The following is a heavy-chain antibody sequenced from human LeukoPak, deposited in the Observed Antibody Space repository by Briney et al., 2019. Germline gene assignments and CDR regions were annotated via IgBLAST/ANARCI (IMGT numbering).Heavy chain of an antibody. Sequence: KPSETLSLTCTVSGGSISSSSYYWGWIRQPPGKGLEWIGSIYYSGSTYYNPSLKSRVIISVDTSKKQFSLKLSSVTAADTAVYHCVRIVAGRKGHYFDYWDQGTLVTVSS. D-gene: IGHD6-6*01. CDR3: VRIVAGRKGHYFDY. CDR2: IYYSGST. V-gene: IGHV4-39*01. CDR1: GGSISSSSYY. J-gene: IGHJ4*02.